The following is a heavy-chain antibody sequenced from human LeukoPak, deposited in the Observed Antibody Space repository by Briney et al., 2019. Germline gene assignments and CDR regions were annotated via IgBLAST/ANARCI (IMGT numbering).Heavy chain of an antibody. CDR1: GFTFSSYA. Sequence: GGSLRLSCAASGFTFSSYAMSWVRQAPGKGLEWVSAISGSGGSTYYADSVKGRFTISRDNSKNTLYLQMNSLRAEDTAVYYCAKGPDARTDLKAISGDYWGQGTLVTVSS. J-gene: IGHJ4*02. V-gene: IGHV3-23*01. CDR3: AKGPDARTDLKAISGDY. CDR2: ISGSGGST. D-gene: IGHD3-3*02.